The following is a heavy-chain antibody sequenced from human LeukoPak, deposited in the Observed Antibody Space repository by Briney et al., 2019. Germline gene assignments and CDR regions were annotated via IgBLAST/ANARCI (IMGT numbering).Heavy chain of an antibody. D-gene: IGHD3-22*01. CDR1: GDSINSLDL. V-gene: IGHV4-4*02. CDR3: AGLVGRYSSGLYYYYFDY. Sequence: NTSETLPLTCTVSGDSINSLDLWSWVRQPPGKGLEWIGEMYLSGTTHSNPSVKSRVTISIDKSKNQFFLNLSSVTAADTAVYYCAGLVGRYSSGLYYYYFDYWGQGTLVTVSS. J-gene: IGHJ4*02. CDR2: MYLSGTT.